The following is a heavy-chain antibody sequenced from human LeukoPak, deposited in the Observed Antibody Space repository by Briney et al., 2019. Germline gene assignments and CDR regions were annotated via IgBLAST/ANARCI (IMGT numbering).Heavy chain of an antibody. V-gene: IGHV1-69*13. Sequence: SVKVSCKASGGTFSSYAISWVRQAPGQGLEWMGGIIPIFGTANYAQQFQGRVTITADESTSTAYMELSSLRSEDTAVYYCARDTGPYSGSYYEDFDYWGQGTLVTVSS. J-gene: IGHJ4*02. D-gene: IGHD1-26*01. CDR2: IIPIFGTA. CDR1: GGTFSSYA. CDR3: ARDTGPYSGSYYEDFDY.